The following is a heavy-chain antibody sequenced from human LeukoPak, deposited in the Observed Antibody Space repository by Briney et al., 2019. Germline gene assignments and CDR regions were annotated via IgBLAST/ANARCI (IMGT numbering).Heavy chain of an antibody. D-gene: IGHD4-23*01. CDR1: GGSFSGYY. V-gene: IGHV4-34*01. CDR3: ARRPSTVVDY. CDR2: INHSGST. Sequence: SETLSLTCAVYGGSFSGYYWSWIRQPPGKGLEWIGEINHSGSTNYNPSLKSRVTISVDTSKNQFSLKLSSVTAADTAVYYCARRPSTVVDYWGQGTLVTVSS. J-gene: IGHJ4*02.